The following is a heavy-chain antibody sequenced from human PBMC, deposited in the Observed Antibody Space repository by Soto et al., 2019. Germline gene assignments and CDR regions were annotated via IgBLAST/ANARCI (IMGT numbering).Heavy chain of an antibody. Sequence: GGSLRLSCAASGFTFSSYSMNWVRQAPGKGLEWVSSISSSSSYIYYADSVKGRFTISRDNAKNSLYLQMNSLRAEDTAVYYCARDRLVLRFLEWTSGWFDPWGQGTLVTVSS. CDR2: ISSSSSYI. V-gene: IGHV3-21*01. CDR3: ARDRLVLRFLEWTSGWFDP. CDR1: GFTFSSYS. D-gene: IGHD3-3*01. J-gene: IGHJ5*02.